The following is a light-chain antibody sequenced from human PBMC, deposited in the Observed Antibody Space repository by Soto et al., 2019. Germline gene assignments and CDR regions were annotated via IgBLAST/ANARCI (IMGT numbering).Light chain of an antibody. CDR2: EVT. V-gene: IGLV2-8*01. J-gene: IGLJ3*02. CDR1: SSDVGGYNY. Sequence: QSALTQPPSASGSPGQSVTISCTGTSSDVGGYNYFSWYQQYPGRAPKLMIYEVTKRPSGVPDRFSGSKSGNTASLTVSGLQSEYEADYYCSSYAAGNNLYFVFGGGHQLTV. CDR3: SSYAAGNNLYFV.